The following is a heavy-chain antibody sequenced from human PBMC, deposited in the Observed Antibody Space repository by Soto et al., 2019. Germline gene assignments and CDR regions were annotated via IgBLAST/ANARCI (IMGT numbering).Heavy chain of an antibody. V-gene: IGHV4-30-4*01. Sequence: LSLTCTVSGGSISSGDYYWSWIRQPPGKGLEWIGYIYYSGSTYYNPSLKSRVTISVDTSKNQFSLKLSSVTAADTAVYYCARGAASGRLLYWFDPWGQGTLVTVSS. CDR1: GGSISSGDYY. CDR3: ARGAASGRLLYWFDP. CDR2: IYYSGST. J-gene: IGHJ5*02. D-gene: IGHD3-10*01.